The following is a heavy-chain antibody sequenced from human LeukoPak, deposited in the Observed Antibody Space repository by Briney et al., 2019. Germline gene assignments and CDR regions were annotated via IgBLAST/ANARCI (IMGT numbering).Heavy chain of an antibody. CDR2: INTNTGNP. J-gene: IGHJ4*02. D-gene: IGHD2-2*01. Sequence: GASVKVSCKASGYTFTSYAKYWVRQAPGQGLEWMGWINTNTGNPTYAQGFTGRFVFSLDTSVSTAYLQISSLKAEDTAVYYCARGADIVVVPAAPYDYWGQGTLVTVSS. V-gene: IGHV7-4-1*02. CDR3: ARGADIVVVPAAPYDY. CDR1: GYTFTSYA.